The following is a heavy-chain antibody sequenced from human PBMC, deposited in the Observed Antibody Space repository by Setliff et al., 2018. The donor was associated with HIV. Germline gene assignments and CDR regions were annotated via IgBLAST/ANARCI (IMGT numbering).Heavy chain of an antibody. D-gene: IGHD2-8*02. CDR3: TSAFADYAYWYFDY. J-gene: IGHJ4*02. Sequence: GGPLRLSCTVSGFTFGDYTMSWVRQAPGKGLEWVGFIRSKTYGGTTEYAASVKGRFTISRDDSKSIAYLQMNSLKTEDTAVYYCTSAFADYAYWYFDYWGQGTLVTVSS. CDR1: GFTFGDYT. CDR2: IRSKTYGGTT. V-gene: IGHV3-49*04.